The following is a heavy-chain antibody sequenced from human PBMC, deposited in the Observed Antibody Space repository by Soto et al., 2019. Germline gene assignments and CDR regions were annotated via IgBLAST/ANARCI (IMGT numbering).Heavy chain of an antibody. J-gene: IGHJ4*02. CDR3: ARDVSGYVAPLGY. CDR1: GGTFSSYT. D-gene: IGHD5-12*01. Sequence: SVKVSCKASGGTFSSYTISWVRQAPGQGLEWMGRIIPILGIANYAQKFQGRVTITADKSTSTAYMELSSLRSEDTAVYYCARDVSGYVAPLGYWGQGTLVTVSS. CDR2: IIPILGIA. V-gene: IGHV1-69*04.